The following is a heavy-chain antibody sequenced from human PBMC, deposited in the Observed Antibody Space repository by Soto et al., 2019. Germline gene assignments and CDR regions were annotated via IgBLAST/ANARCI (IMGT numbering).Heavy chain of an antibody. V-gene: IGHV3-53*04. CDR1: GFTVSSNY. CDR3: ARVLGYCSGGSCFHAFDI. CDR2: IYSGGST. Sequence: GGSLRLSCAASGFTVSSNYMSWVRQAPGKGLEWVSVIYSGGSTYYADSVKGRFTISRHNSKNTLYLQMNSLRAEDTAVYYCARVLGYCSGGSCFHAFDIWGQGTMVTVSS. J-gene: IGHJ3*02. D-gene: IGHD2-15*01.